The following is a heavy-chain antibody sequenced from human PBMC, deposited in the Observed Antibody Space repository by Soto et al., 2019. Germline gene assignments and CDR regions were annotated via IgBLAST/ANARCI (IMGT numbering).Heavy chain of an antibody. D-gene: IGHD3-10*01. CDR2: IIPILGIA. CDR3: ANYYGSDPTFDP. Sequence: SVKVSCKASGGTFSSYTISWVRQAPGQGLEWMGRIIPILGIANYAQKFQGRVTITADKSTSTAYMELSSLRSEDTAVYYCANYYGSDPTFDPWGQGTLVTVSS. J-gene: IGHJ5*02. CDR1: GGTFSSYT. V-gene: IGHV1-69*02.